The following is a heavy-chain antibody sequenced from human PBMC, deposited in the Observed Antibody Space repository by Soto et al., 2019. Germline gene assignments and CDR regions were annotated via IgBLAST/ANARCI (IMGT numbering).Heavy chain of an antibody. CDR1: GFTFRDYY. Sequence: QVQLVESGGGLVRPGGSLRLSCEASGFTFRDYYRTWFRQAPGKGLEWLSYIDSSTKYTNYADSVKGRFTISRDNAKKPLYLQMNSLRADDTAVYYCAREYYYTMDVWGQGTMVTVSS. V-gene: IGHV3-11*05. CDR3: AREYYYTMDV. J-gene: IGHJ6*02. CDR2: IDSSTKYT.